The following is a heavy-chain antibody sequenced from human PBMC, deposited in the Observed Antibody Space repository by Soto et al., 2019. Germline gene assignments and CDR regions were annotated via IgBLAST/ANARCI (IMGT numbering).Heavy chain of an antibody. D-gene: IGHD3-3*01. J-gene: IGHJ4*02. CDR2: ISSSSSYI. CDR3: ARGLPLAPYYDFWSGYGEAGY. V-gene: IGHV3-21*01. Sequence: GGSLRLSCAASGFTFSSYSMNWVRQAPGKGLEWVSSISSSSSYIYYADSVKGRFTISRDNAKNSLYLQMNSLRAEDTAVYYCARGLPLAPYYDFWSGYGEAGYWGQGTLVTVSS. CDR1: GFTFSSYS.